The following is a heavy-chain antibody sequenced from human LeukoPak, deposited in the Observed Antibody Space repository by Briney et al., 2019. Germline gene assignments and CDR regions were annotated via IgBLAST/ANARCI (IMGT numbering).Heavy chain of an antibody. J-gene: IGHJ4*02. D-gene: IGHD5-12*01. CDR3: ARTVDIVATPPTYYFDY. Sequence: PSETLSLTCTVSGGSISSGDYYWSWIRQPPGKGLEWIGYIYYSGSTYYNPSLKSRVTISVDTSKDQFSLKLSSVTAADTAVYYCARTVDIVATPPTYYFDYWGQGTLVTVSS. CDR1: GGSISSGDYY. V-gene: IGHV4-31*03. CDR2: IYYSGST.